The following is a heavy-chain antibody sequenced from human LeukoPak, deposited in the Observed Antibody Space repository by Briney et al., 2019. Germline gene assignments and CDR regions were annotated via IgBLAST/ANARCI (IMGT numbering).Heavy chain of an antibody. J-gene: IGHJ4*02. CDR1: GFTFSTYE. V-gene: IGHV3-48*03. CDR3: ARDGTFRLDY. Sequence: PGGSLRLSCAASGFTFSTYEMNWVRQAPGKGLEWVSHISSSGSTTYYADSVKGRFTISRDNAKNTLYLQMNSLRAEDTALYYCARDGTFRLDYWGQGTLVSVSS. D-gene: IGHD1-26*01. CDR2: ISSSGSTT.